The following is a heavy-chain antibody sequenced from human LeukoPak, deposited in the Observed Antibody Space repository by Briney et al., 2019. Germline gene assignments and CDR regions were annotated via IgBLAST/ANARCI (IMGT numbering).Heavy chain of an antibody. Sequence: SETLSLTCDVYGGSFSGYYWSWIRQPPGKGLEWIGEINHSGTTNYNPSLKSRVTISVDTSKNQFSLKLSSVTAADTAVYYCARDEEQQMINGGWFDPWGQGTLVTVSS. CDR2: INHSGTT. CDR1: GGSFSGYY. D-gene: IGHD6-13*01. CDR3: ARDEEQQMINGGWFDP. J-gene: IGHJ5*02. V-gene: IGHV4-34*01.